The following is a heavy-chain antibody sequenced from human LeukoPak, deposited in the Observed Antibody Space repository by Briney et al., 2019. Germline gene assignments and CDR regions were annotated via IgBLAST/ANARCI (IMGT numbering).Heavy chain of an antibody. D-gene: IGHD3-3*01. CDR2: IMPMFGTA. V-gene: IGHV1-69*05. CDR3: ARHGGITIFGVAQPGGAFDI. Sequence: SVKVSCKASGGTFSGYAISWVRQAAGQGLEWMGGIMPMFGTANYAQKFQGRVTITTDESTSTAYMELSSLRSEDTAVYYCARHGGITIFGVAQPGGAFDIWGQGTMVTVSS. J-gene: IGHJ3*02. CDR1: GGTFSGYA.